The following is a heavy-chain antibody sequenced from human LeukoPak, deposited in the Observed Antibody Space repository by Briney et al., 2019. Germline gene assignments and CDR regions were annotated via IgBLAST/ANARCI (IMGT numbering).Heavy chain of an antibody. V-gene: IGHV3-23*01. D-gene: IGHD2-21*02. J-gene: IGHJ4*02. CDR2: IGGSESST. CDR3: AKGETYIVVTSTSDS. Sequence: GGSLRLSCAASTFTLSSYNMNWVRQAPGKGLEWVSAIGGSESSTYYADSVKGRFTISRDNSKNTLYLQMNSLRAEDTAVYYCAKGETYIVVTSTSDSWGQGTLVTASS. CDR1: TFTLSSYN.